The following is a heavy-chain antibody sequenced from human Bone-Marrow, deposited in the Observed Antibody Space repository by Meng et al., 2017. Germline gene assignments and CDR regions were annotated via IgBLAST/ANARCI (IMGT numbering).Heavy chain of an antibody. CDR2: IYYSGST. D-gene: IGHD5-18*01. CDR3: ARGFVDTAMVHYYYYGMDV. V-gene: IGHV4-61*01. Sequence: SETLSLTCTVSGGSVSSGSYYWSWIRQPPGKGLEWIGYIYYSGSTNYNPSLKSRVTISVDTSKNQFSLKLSSVTAADTAVYYCARGFVDTAMVHYYYYGMDVWGQGTTVTGYS. CDR1: GGSVSSGSYY. J-gene: IGHJ6*02.